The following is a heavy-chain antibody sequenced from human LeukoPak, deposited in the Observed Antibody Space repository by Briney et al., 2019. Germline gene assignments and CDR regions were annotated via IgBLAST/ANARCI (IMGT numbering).Heavy chain of an antibody. Sequence: GGSLKLSCAASGFTFSDSDIHWVRQASGKGLEWVGRIRSKDNNYATEYAASVKGRFTISRDDSKSTAFLQMNSLKTEDTAVYYCSRLHYGGNPAFDCWGQGTLVTVSS. CDR2: IRSKDNNYAT. CDR1: GFTFSDSD. J-gene: IGHJ4*02. CDR3: SRLHYGGNPAFDC. D-gene: IGHD4-23*01. V-gene: IGHV3-73*01.